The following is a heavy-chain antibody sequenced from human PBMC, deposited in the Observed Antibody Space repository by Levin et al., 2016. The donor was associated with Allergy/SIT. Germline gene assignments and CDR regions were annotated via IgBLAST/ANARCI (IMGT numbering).Heavy chain of an antibody. CDR1: GFTFSSYA. CDR3: AREAYYGMDV. V-gene: IGHV3-64*02. Sequence: GESLKISCAASGFTFSSYAMYWVRQAPGKGLECISVISSNGGTTYYADSVKGRFTISRDNSKKTLYLQMGSLRAEDMAVYYCAREAYYGMDVWGQGTTVTVSS. J-gene: IGHJ6*02. CDR2: ISSNGGTT.